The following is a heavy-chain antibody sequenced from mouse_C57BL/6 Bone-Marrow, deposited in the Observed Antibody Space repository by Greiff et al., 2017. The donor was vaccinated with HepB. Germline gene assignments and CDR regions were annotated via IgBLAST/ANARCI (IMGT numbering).Heavy chain of an antibody. Sequence: EVMLVESGGGLVQSGRSLRLSCATSGFTFSDFYMEWVRQAPGKGLALIAASRNKANDYTTEYSASVKCRFIVSRDTSQSILYLQMNALRAEDTAIYYCARDALVDWYCDVWDTGTTVTVAS. J-gene: IGHJ1*03. CDR2: SRNKANDYTT. CDR1: GFTFSDFY. V-gene: IGHV7-1*01. CDR3: ARDALVDWYCDV.